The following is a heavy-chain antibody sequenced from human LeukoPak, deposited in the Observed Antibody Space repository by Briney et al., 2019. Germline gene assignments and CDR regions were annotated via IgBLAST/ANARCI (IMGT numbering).Heavy chain of an antibody. CDR1: GFTFSSYG. CDR3: TGRPVGALYYFDS. CDR2: IRSDGSNK. D-gene: IGHD3-16*01. Sequence: GGSLRLSCAASGFTFSSYGMHWVRQAPGKGLEWVAFIRSDGSNKYYADSGKGRFTISRDNSKNTMYLQMNSLRADHAGVTYCTGRPVGALYYFDSWGQGTLVSVSS. J-gene: IGHJ4*02. V-gene: IGHV3-30*02.